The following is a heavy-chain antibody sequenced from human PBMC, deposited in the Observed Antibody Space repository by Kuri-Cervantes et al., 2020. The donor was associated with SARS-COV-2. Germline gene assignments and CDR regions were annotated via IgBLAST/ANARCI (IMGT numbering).Heavy chain of an antibody. Sequence: ASVKVSCKASAYTFTAYYIHWVRQAPGQGLEWMGWINPYNGDTNYAQKSQGRVTLTRDTSISTAYMELNRPRSDDTAVYYCARDPGYCSGGTCLDYWGQGTLVTVSS. CDR1: AYTFTAYY. CDR2: INPYNGDT. V-gene: IGHV1-2*02. D-gene: IGHD2-15*01. CDR3: ARDPGYCSGGTCLDY. J-gene: IGHJ4*02.